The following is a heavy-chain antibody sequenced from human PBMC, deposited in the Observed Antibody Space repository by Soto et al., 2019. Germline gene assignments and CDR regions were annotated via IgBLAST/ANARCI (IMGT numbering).Heavy chain of an antibody. CDR2: ISYDGSNK. D-gene: IGHD2-2*01. Sequence: GGSLRLSCAASGFTFSSYVIHWGRQAPGKGLEWVAVISYDGSNKYYADSVKGRFTISRDNSKHTLYLQMNSLRPEDTAVYYCAKDLEGYCTTTSCYTYFGLDVWGQGTTVTVSS. CDR1: GFTFSSYV. J-gene: IGHJ6*02. CDR3: AKDLEGYCTTTSCYTYFGLDV. V-gene: IGHV3-30*18.